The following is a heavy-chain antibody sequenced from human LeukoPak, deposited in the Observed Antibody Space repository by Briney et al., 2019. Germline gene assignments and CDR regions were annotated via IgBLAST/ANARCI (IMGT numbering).Heavy chain of an antibody. V-gene: IGHV1-69*04. CDR3: ATKGGSYCSGGSCYDY. CDR2: IIPILGIA. J-gene: IGHJ4*02. Sequence: ASVKVSCKASGGTFSSYAISWVQQAPGQGLEWMGRIIPILGIANYAQKFQGRVTITADKSTSTAYMELSSLRSEDTAVYYCATKGGSYCSGGSCYDYWGQGTLVTVSS. D-gene: IGHD2-15*01. CDR1: GGTFSSYA.